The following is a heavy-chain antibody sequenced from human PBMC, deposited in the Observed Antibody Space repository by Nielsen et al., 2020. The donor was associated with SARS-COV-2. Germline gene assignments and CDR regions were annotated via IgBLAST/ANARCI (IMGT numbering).Heavy chain of an antibody. V-gene: IGHV3-30*18. Sequence: GGSLRLSCAASGFTLSSYGMHWVRQAPGKGLEWVAVISYDGSNKYYADSVKGRFTISRDNSKNTLYLQMNSLRAEDTAVYYCAKSTDYDFWSGPDAFDIWGQGTMVTVSS. D-gene: IGHD3-3*01. J-gene: IGHJ3*02. CDR2: ISYDGSNK. CDR1: GFTLSSYG. CDR3: AKSTDYDFWSGPDAFDI.